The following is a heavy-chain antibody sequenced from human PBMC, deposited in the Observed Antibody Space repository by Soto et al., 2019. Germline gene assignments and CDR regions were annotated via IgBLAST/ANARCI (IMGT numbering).Heavy chain of an antibody. J-gene: IGHJ6*02. CDR3: AGPSIAGYYYYGMDV. D-gene: IGHD6-6*01. V-gene: IGHV5-51*01. Sequence: PGESLKISCKGSGYSFTSYWIGWVRQMPGKGLEWMGIIYPGDSDTRYSPSFQGQVTISADKSISTAYLQWSSLKASDTAMYYCAGPSIAGYYYYGMDVWGQGTTVTVS. CDR1: GYSFTSYW. CDR2: IYPGDSDT.